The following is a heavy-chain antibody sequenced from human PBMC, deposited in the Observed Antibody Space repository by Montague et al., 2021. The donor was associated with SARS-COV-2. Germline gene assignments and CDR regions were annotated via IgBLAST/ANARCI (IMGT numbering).Heavy chain of an antibody. J-gene: IGHJ4*02. D-gene: IGHD2-21*01. Sequence: SETLSLTCTVSGVSISSYYWSWIRQPPGKGLEWIGCIYLSGSTNYNPSLKSRVTISVDTSKNQFSLKLSSVTAADTAVYYCARNGRLSVVVIAPRAAFDFWGQGTMVTVSS. CDR2: IYLSGST. CDR3: ARNGRLSVVVIAPRAAFDF. CDR1: GVSISSYY. V-gene: IGHV4-4*08.